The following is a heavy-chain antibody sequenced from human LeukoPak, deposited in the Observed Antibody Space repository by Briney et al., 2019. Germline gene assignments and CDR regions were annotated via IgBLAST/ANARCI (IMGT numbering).Heavy chain of an antibody. CDR1: GVTFSSYG. Sequence: GGSLRLSCAASGVTFSSYGMHWVRQAPGKGLEWVAVISYDGSNKYYADSVKGRFTISRDNSKNTLYLQMNSLRAEDTAVYYCARVTTVKPAFDYWGQGTLVTVSS. J-gene: IGHJ4*02. CDR2: ISYDGSNK. D-gene: IGHD4-11*01. CDR3: ARVTTVKPAFDY. V-gene: IGHV3-30*05.